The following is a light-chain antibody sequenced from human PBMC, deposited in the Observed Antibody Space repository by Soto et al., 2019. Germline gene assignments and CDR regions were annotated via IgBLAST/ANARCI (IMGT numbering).Light chain of an antibody. CDR2: DAF. J-gene: IGKJ1*01. Sequence: DIQMTQSPPTLSASVGDRVTITCRASQSVDNWLAWYQQKPGKAPELLIYDAFSLKSGVSSRFRASRSGTEFSLTISSLQPYEFATYYFQRYDSPPPTFGQGTKVEVK. V-gene: IGKV1-5*01. CDR1: QSVDNW. CDR3: QRYDSPPPT.